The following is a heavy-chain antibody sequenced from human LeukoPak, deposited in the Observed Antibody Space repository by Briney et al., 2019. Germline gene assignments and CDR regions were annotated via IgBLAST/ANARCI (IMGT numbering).Heavy chain of an antibody. J-gene: IGHJ4*02. D-gene: IGHD6-13*01. Sequence: AESLKISCKGSGYSLTSYWIGWVRQMTGKCLECMGIIYPGDSDTRYSPSFQGQVTISADKSISTAYLQWSSLKASDTAMYYCARATLGIAAAGSVWGQGTLVTVSS. CDR3: ARATLGIAAAGSV. CDR2: IYPGDSDT. V-gene: IGHV5-51*01. CDR1: GYSLTSYW.